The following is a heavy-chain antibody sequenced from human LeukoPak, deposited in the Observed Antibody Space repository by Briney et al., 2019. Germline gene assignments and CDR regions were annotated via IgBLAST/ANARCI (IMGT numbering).Heavy chain of an antibody. CDR3: ARRGYDILTGYPFGRSDAFDI. V-gene: IGHV3-33*01. Sequence: PGGSLRLSCAASGFTFSGYGMHWVRQAPGKGLEWVAVIWYDGSNKYYADSVRGRFTISRDNSKNTLYLQMNSLRAEDTAVYYCARRGYDILTGYPFGRSDAFDIWGQGTMVTVSS. J-gene: IGHJ3*02. D-gene: IGHD3-9*01. CDR1: GFTFSGYG. CDR2: IWYDGSNK.